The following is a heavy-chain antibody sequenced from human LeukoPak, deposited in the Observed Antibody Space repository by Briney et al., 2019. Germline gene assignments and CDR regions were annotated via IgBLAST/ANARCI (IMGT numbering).Heavy chain of an antibody. Sequence: GGSLRLSRAASGFTFNSYAMHWVRQAPGKGLEWVAVISSDGSNNYYADSVKGRFTISRDNSKNTLYLQVNSLRAEDTAVYYCARDRYSSGWYGDFDCWGQGTLVTVSS. CDR1: GFTFNSYA. D-gene: IGHD6-19*01. V-gene: IGHV3-30-3*01. J-gene: IGHJ4*02. CDR3: ARDRYSSGWYGDFDC. CDR2: ISSDGSNN.